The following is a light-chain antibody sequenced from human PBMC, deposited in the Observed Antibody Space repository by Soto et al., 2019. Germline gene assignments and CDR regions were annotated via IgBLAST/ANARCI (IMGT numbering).Light chain of an antibody. CDR2: GTS. Sequence: EVVMTQSPATLSVSPGERATLSCRASQTVSSNLAWYQQKPGQSPRLLIYGTSTRATGVPARFSGSGSGTEFTLSISSLQSEDFAVYYCHQYDQWWTFGQGTKVDIK. V-gene: IGKV3-15*01. CDR3: HQYDQWWT. CDR1: QTVSSN. J-gene: IGKJ1*01.